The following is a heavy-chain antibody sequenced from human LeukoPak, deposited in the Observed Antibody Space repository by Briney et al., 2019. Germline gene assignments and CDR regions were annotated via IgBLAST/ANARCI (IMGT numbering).Heavy chain of an antibody. Sequence: ASVKVSCKASGYTFTSYDINWVRQATGQGLEWMGWMNPNSGNTGYAQKFQGRVTMTRNTSISTAYMELSSLRAEDTAVYYCAKELPTYDFWSGLDGYVWGQGTMVTVS. CDR2: MNPNSGNT. J-gene: IGHJ3*01. V-gene: IGHV1-8*01. CDR1: GYTFTSYD. CDR3: AKELPTYDFWSGLDGYV. D-gene: IGHD3-3*01.